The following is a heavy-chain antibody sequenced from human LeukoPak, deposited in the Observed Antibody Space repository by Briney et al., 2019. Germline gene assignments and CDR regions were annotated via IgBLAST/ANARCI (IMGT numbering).Heavy chain of an antibody. Sequence: SETLSLTCAVYGGSFSGYYWSWIRQPPGKGLEWIGEINHSGSTYYNPSLKSRVTISVDTSKNQFSLKLSSVTAADTAVYYCARGWGEFDPWGQGTLVTVSS. J-gene: IGHJ5*02. CDR1: GGSFSGYY. CDR3: ARGWGEFDP. CDR2: INHSGST. D-gene: IGHD3-10*01. V-gene: IGHV4-34*01.